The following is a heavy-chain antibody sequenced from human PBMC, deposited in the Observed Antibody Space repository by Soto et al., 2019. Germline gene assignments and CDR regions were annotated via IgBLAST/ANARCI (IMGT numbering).Heavy chain of an antibody. CDR2: MNPNSGNT. J-gene: IGHJ6*03. CDR1: GYTFTSYD. V-gene: IGHV1-8*01. CDR3: ARAEGGYYYYYYMDV. Sequence: ASVKVSCKASGYTFTSYDINWVRQATGQGLEWMGWMNPNSGNTGYAQKIQGRVTMTRNTSISTAYMELSSLRSEDTAVYYCARAEGGYYYYYYMDVWGKGTTVTVSS.